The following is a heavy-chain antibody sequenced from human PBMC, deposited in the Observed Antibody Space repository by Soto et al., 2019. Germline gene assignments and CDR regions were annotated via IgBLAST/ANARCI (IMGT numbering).Heavy chain of an antibody. CDR3: VRERWNYLPQFDL. V-gene: IGHV4-31*03. D-gene: IGHD1-7*01. Sequence: SETLSLTCTVSGGSISSGGYYWSWIRQHPGKGLEWIGYICYSGSTYYNPSLKSRVTISVDTSKNQFSLKLSSVTAADTAVYYCVRERWNYLPQFDLWGQGPLVTVFS. CDR2: ICYSGST. J-gene: IGHJ5*02. CDR1: GGSISSGGYY.